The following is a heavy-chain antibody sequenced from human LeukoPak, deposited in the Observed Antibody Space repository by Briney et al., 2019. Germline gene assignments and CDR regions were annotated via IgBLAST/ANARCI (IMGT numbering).Heavy chain of an antibody. V-gene: IGHV1-18*01. CDR3: ARVRVGATRLYYYYMDV. Sequence: GASVKVSCKASGYTFTSYSISWVRQAPGQGLEWMGWISAYNGNTNYAQKLQGRVTMTTDTSTSTAYMELRSLRSDDTAVYYCARVRVGATRLYYYYMDVWGKGTTVTVSS. D-gene: IGHD1-26*01. CDR2: ISAYNGNT. J-gene: IGHJ6*03. CDR1: GYTFTSYS.